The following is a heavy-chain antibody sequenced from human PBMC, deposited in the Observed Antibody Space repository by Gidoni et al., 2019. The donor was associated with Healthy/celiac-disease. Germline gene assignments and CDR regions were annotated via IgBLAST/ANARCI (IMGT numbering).Heavy chain of an antibody. J-gene: IGHJ4*02. CDR2: IIPIFGTA. CDR3: ARGAIVVVTGTLDY. V-gene: IGHV1-69*01. D-gene: IGHD2-21*02. Sequence: QVQLVQSGAEVKTPGSSVKVSCKASVGTFSSSASSCVRQAPGQVLEWMGGIIPIFGTANYAQKFKGRVTITADESTSTAYMELSSLRSEDTAVYYCARGAIVVVTGTLDYWGQGTLVTVSS. CDR1: VGTFSSSA.